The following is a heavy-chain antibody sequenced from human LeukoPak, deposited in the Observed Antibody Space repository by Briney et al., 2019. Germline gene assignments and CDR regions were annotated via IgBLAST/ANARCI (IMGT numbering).Heavy chain of an antibody. Sequence: ASVKVSCKASGYTFTHNYIHWVRQAPGQGLEWMGWINPDGGGTRYPQKFQGRVTMTRDTSITTAYMELYSLRSDDTAVYFCATDSVVVRNSMNAFDIWGQGTMGTVSS. J-gene: IGHJ3*02. V-gene: IGHV1-2*02. CDR1: GYTFTHNY. D-gene: IGHD2-2*01. CDR3: ATDSVVVRNSMNAFDI. CDR2: INPDGGGT.